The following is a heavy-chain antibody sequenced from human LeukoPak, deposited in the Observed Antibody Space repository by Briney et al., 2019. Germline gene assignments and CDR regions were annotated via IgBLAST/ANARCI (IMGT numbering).Heavy chain of an antibody. V-gene: IGHV3-53*01. CDR2: IYSGGST. J-gene: IGHJ4*02. CDR3: AKGSYCGGDCYSIMQVYFDY. Sequence: GGSLRLSCAASGFTVSSNYMSWVRQAPGKGLEWVSVIYSGGSTYYADSVKGRFTISRDNSKNTLYLQMNSLRAEDTAVYYCAKGSYCGGDCYSIMQVYFDYWGQGTLVTVSS. D-gene: IGHD2-21*02. CDR1: GFTVSSNY.